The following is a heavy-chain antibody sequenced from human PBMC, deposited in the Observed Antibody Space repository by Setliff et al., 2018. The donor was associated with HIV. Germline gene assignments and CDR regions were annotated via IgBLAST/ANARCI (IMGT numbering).Heavy chain of an antibody. J-gene: IGHJ6*03. CDR3: ARVPVSNYYYYMDV. CDR2: ISASSVNT. CDR1: GYTFINYH. V-gene: IGHV1-18*01. Sequence: ASVKVSCKSSGYTFINYHITWVRQAPGQGLEWVGSISASSVNTNYTQGRVTMTTDISTSTAYMELRSLRSADSAVYYCARVPVSNYYYYMDVWGKGTTVTVSS.